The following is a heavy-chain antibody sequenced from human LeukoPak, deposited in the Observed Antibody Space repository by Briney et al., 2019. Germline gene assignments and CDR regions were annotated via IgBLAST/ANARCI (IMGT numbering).Heavy chain of an antibody. Sequence: PSETLSLTCTVSGYSISSGYYWDWIRQPPGTGLEWIGSIYHSGSTYYNPSLNSPVTISVATTNNQFSLILSSVPAADTAVYYCARSHLGYQLLQSFDSWGQGTLVTVSS. CDR3: ARSHLGYQLLQSFDS. D-gene: IGHD2-2*01. J-gene: IGHJ4*02. CDR2: IYHSGST. CDR1: GYSISSGYY. V-gene: IGHV4-38-2*02.